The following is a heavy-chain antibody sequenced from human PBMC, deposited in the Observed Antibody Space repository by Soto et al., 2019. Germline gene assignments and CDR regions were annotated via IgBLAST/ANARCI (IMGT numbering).Heavy chain of an antibody. J-gene: IGHJ4*02. CDR1: GGTFNNYV. D-gene: IGHD2-2*01. V-gene: IGHV1-69*06. CDR2: IIPIFGTP. CDR3: AGRCDGTNCLAHFDY. Sequence: VKVSCKASGGTFNNYVINWVRQAPGQGLEWMAGIIPIFGTPNYAQKFQGRVTITADKSTSTAYMELNSLRSEDTAVYYCAGRCDGTNCLAHFDYWGQGTLVTVSS.